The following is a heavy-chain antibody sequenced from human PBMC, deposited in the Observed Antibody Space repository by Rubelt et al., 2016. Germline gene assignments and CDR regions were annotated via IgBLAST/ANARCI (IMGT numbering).Heavy chain of an antibody. D-gene: IGHD6-19*01. Sequence: APGKGLEWVGRIRTKANSYATEYAASVKGRSTISRDDSKNTAYLQVNSLRAEDTAVYYCARSGSGWDFNYWGQGTLVAVSS. CDR2: IRTKANSYAT. V-gene: IGHV3-73*01. CDR3: ARSGSGWDFNY. J-gene: IGHJ4*02.